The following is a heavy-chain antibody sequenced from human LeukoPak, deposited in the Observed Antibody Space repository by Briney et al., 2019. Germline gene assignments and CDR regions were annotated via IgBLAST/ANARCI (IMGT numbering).Heavy chain of an antibody. V-gene: IGHV1-18*01. D-gene: IGHD6-19*01. J-gene: IGHJ5*02. CDR1: GYTFTSYG. Sequence: ASVKVSCKASGYTFTSYGISWVRQAPGQGLEWMGWISAYNGNTNYAQKFQGRVTMTEDTSTDTAYMELSSLRSEDTAVYYCATVAVAGLHNWFDPWGQGTLVTVSS. CDR3: ATVAVAGLHNWFDP. CDR2: ISAYNGNT.